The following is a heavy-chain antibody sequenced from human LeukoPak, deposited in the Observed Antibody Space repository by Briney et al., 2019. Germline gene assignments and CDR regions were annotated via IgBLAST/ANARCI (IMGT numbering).Heavy chain of an antibody. CDR1: GFTYTTYW. CDR3: ARDGNGKSLDFDY. CDR2: IKEDGSEK. J-gene: IGHJ4*02. V-gene: IGHV3-7*01. Sequence: GGSLRLSCAASGFTYTTYWMTWVRQAPGKGLEWVANIKEDGSEKNYVDSVKGRFTISRDNAKNSLYLQMNSLRAEDTAVYYCARDGNGKSLDFDYRGQGTLVTVSS. D-gene: IGHD1-1*01.